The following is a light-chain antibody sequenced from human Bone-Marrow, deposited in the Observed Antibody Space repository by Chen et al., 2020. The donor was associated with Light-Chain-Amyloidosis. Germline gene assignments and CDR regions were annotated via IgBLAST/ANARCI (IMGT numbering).Light chain of an antibody. CDR3: QQYGSSPRT. CDR2: GAS. J-gene: IGKJ2*01. V-gene: IGKV3-20*01. CDR1: QSVSSSY. Sequence: ELVLTQSPGTLSLSPGERATLSCRASQSVSSSYLAWYQQKPGQAPRLLIYGASSRATGIPYRFSGSGSGTDFTLTISRLEPEDFAVYYCQQYGSSPRTFGQGTKLEIK.